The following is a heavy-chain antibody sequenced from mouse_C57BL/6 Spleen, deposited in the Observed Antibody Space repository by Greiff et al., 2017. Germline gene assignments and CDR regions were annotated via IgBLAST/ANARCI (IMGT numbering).Heavy chain of an antibody. CDR1: GFSFNTYA. CDR2: IRSKSNNYAT. V-gene: IGHV10-1*01. Sequence: DVMLVESGGGLVQPKGSLKLSCAASGFSFNTYAMNWVRQAPGKGLEWVARIRSKSNNYATYYADSVKDRFTISRDDSESMLYLQMNNLKTEDTAMYYCVRHSIYDYDGPEAMDYWGQGTSVTVSS. J-gene: IGHJ4*01. CDR3: VRHSIYDYDGPEAMDY. D-gene: IGHD2-4*01.